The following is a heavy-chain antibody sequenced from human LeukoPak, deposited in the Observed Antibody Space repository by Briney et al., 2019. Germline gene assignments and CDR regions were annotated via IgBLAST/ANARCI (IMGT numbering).Heavy chain of an antibody. CDR2: VSSDGSID. D-gene: IGHD6-13*01. V-gene: IGHV3-30*03. CDR1: GFTFSNYG. Sequence: GGSLRLSCAASGFTFSNYGMHWVRQAPGKGLEWVAVVSSDGSIDYYAASVRGRFTVSRDDSKNTMFLQFNTLRPDDTAVYYCARDLPYSSSWESIDYWGQGTLVTVSS. J-gene: IGHJ4*02. CDR3: ARDLPYSSSWESIDY.